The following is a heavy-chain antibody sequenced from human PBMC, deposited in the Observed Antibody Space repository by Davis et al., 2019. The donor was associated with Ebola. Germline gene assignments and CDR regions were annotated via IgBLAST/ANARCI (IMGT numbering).Heavy chain of an antibody. CDR3: ARGVSATGAHYFDH. Sequence: GESLKISCTASGFTFDTFAIHWVRQAPGKGLEWVSIISRDGNKNDYADFVKGRFTISRDNSKNTSYLQMNSLRSEDTAVYYCARGVSATGAHYFDHWGQGTLITVSS. CDR2: ISRDGNKN. D-gene: IGHD2-15*01. J-gene: IGHJ4*02. CDR1: GFTFDTFA. V-gene: IGHV3-30-3*01.